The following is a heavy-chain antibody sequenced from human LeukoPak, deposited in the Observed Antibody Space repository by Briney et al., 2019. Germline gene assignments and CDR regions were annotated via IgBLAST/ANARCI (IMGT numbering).Heavy chain of an antibody. J-gene: IGHJ4*02. V-gene: IGHV3-48*01. Sequence: GGSLRLSCAASGFTVSSNYMSWVRQAPGKGLEWVSYISSSSSTIYYADSVKGRFTISRDNAKNSLYLQMNSLRAEDTAVYYCARDPYSGSYSGDYFDYWGQGTLVTVSS. CDR1: GFTVSSNY. CDR3: ARDPYSGSYSGDYFDY. D-gene: IGHD1-26*01. CDR2: ISSSSSTI.